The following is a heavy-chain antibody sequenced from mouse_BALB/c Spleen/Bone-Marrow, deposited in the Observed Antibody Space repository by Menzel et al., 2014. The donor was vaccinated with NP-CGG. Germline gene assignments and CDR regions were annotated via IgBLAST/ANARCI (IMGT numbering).Heavy chain of an antibody. CDR2: ISYDGSN. J-gene: IGHJ2*01. Sequence: ESGPGLVKPSQSLSLPCSVTGYSITSGYYWNWIRQFPGNKLAWMGYISYDGSNNYNPSLKNRISITRDTSKNQFFLKLNSVTTEDTATYYCARGDYVDYWGQGTTLTVSS. CDR1: GYSITSGYY. V-gene: IGHV3-6*02. CDR3: ARGDYVDY.